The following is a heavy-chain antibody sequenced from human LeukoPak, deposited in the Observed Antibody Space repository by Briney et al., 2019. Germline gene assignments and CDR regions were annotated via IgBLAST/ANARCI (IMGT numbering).Heavy chain of an antibody. CDR3: ARGRYYGSGTLVYFDY. Sequence: SETLSLTCTVSGGSISGGSISSDYWSWIRQPAGKGLEWIGRIYISGSTNSNPSLKSRVSMSVDTSKNQFSLKLTSVTAADTAVYYCARGRYYGSGTLVYFDYWGQGTLVTVSS. CDR2: IYISGST. V-gene: IGHV4-4*07. J-gene: IGHJ4*02. D-gene: IGHD3-10*01. CDR1: GGSISSDY.